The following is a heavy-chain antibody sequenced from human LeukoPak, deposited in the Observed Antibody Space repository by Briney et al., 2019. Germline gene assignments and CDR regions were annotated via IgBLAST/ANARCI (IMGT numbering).Heavy chain of an antibody. CDR3: VRDSGITIFGVVTAPDY. J-gene: IGHJ4*02. CDR2: IKQDGSEK. V-gene: IGHV3-7*01. CDR1: GFTFSSYW. Sequence: GGSLRLSCAASGFTFSSYWMSWVRQAPGKGLEWVANIKQDGSEKYYVDSVKGRFTISRDNAKNSLYLQMNSLRAEDTAVYYCVRDSGITIFGVVTAPDYWGQGTLVTVSS. D-gene: IGHD3-3*01.